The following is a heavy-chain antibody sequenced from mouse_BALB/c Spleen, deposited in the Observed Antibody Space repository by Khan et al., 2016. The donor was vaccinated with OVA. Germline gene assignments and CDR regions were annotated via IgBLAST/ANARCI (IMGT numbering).Heavy chain of an antibody. Sequence: LQQPGSELVRPGASVKLSCKASGYTFTSYWMHWVKQRPGQGLEWIGDIYPGSGSTKYDEKFKSKATLTVDTSSSTAYMQFSSLTSEDSAVYYCTRWSYWFAYWGQGTLVTVSA. D-gene: IGHD2-12*01. J-gene: IGHJ3*01. CDR2: IYPGSGST. CDR1: GYTFTSYW. V-gene: IGHV1S22*01. CDR3: TRWSYWFAY.